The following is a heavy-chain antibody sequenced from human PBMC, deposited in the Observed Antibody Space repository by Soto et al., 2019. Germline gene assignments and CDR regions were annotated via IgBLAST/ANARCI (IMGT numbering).Heavy chain of an antibody. V-gene: IGHV5-51*01. J-gene: IGHJ3*02. Sequence: GESLKLSCKASGYNFTTQWIGWVRQMPGKGLEWMGIIYPGDPDTRYSPSFQGRVTISADQSITTAYLQWNTLKASDTAIYYCSRPPHRWRDAFDIWGQGTMVTVSS. CDR3: SRPPHRWRDAFDI. CDR2: IYPGDPDT. D-gene: IGHD2-15*01. CDR1: GYNFTTQW.